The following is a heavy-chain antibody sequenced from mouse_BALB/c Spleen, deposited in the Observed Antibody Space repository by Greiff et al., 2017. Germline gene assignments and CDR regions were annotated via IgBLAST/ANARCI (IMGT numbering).Heavy chain of an antibody. D-gene: IGHD2-3*01. J-gene: IGHJ4*01. V-gene: IGHV2-9*02. Sequence: VQVVESGPGLVAPSQSLSITCTVSGFSLTSYGVHWVRQPPGKGLEWLGVIWAGGSTNYNSALMSRLSISKDNSKSQVFLKMNSLQTDDTAMYYCARRGLLGAYYYAMDYWGQGTSVTVSS. CDR3: ARRGLLGAYYYAMDY. CDR1: GFSLTSYG. CDR2: IWAGGST.